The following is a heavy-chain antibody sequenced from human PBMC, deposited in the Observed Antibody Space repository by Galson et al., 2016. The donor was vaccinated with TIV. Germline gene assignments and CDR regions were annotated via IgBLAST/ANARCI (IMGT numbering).Heavy chain of an antibody. CDR2: INPIFGTA. CDR3: ARGRGDYFGSRSSYFDY. D-gene: IGHD3-10*01. CDR1: GGTFSNFV. Sequence: SVKVSCKASGGTFSNFVNSWVRQAPGQGLEWMGSINPIFGTANYAQKFQGRVTITADTSTSTIYMELSSVRSEDTAVYYCARGRGDYFGSRSSYFDYWGQGSLVTVSS. J-gene: IGHJ4*02. V-gene: IGHV1-69*06.